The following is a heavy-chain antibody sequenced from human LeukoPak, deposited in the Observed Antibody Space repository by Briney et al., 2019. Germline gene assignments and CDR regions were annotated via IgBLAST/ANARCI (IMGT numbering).Heavy chain of an antibody. CDR1: GFTFSSYS. Sequence: PGGSLRLSCAASGFTFSSYSMNWVRQAPGKGLEWLSYISFSSDRTYYADSVKGRFTISRDNAKNSLYLQMNSLRAEDTAMYYCAKEGGGSYLDYWGQGALVTVSS. J-gene: IGHJ4*02. D-gene: IGHD1-26*01. CDR2: ISFSSDRT. CDR3: AKEGGGSYLDY. V-gene: IGHV3-48*01.